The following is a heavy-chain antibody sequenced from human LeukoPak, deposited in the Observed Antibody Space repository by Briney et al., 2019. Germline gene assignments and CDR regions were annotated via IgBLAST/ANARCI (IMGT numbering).Heavy chain of an antibody. CDR3: ARDSNGDYGWFDP. D-gene: IGHD4-17*01. CDR1: GGSISTYY. Sequence: SETLSLTCTVSGGSISTYYWSWLRQPPGKGLEWLGSIYYSGSTYYNPSLKSRVTISVDTSKNQFSLKLSSVTAADTAVYYCARDSNGDYGWFDPWGQGTLVTVSS. CDR2: IYYSGST. J-gene: IGHJ5*02. V-gene: IGHV4-39*07.